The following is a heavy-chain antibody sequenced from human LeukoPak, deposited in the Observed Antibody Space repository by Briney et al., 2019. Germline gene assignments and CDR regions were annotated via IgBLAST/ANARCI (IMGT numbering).Heavy chain of an antibody. CDR2: IYYSGST. D-gene: IGHD3-9*01. V-gene: IGHV4-59*01. CDR1: GGSISSYY. J-gene: IGHJ4*02. CDR3: ARDAYDILTGYYNVY. Sequence: PSETLSLTCTVSGGSISSYYWSWIRQPPGKGLEWIGYIYYSGSTNYNPSLKSRVTISVDTSKNQFSLKLSSVTAADTAVYYCARDAYDILTGYYNVYWGQGTLVTVSP.